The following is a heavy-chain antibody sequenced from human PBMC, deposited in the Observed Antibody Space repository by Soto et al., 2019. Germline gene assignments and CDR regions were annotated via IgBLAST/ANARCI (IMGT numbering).Heavy chain of an antibody. Sequence: PGGSLRLSCAASGFTFTHYRIHWVRQAPGKGLVWVSRVNSDGSSTNYADAVKGRFTISRYNSKNMAYLQMNNLPVEDTGVYYCAKAGDWNYVYDFWGQGTLVTVSS. CDR1: GFTFTHYR. D-gene: IGHD1-7*01. CDR2: VNSDGSST. V-gene: IGHV3-74*01. CDR3: AKAGDWNYVYDF. J-gene: IGHJ4*02.